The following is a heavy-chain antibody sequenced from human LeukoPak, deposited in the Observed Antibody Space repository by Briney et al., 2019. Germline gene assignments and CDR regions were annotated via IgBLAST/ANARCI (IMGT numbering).Heavy chain of an antibody. CDR3: ARVFPPNWFDP. CDR2: IYSGGGA. CDR1: GFTVTSNY. J-gene: IGHJ5*02. Sequence: GGALRLSCAASGFTVTSNYMSWVRQAPGKGLEWVSIIYSGGGAYYADSVKGRFTISRDNSRNTLFLQMNSLRAEDTAMYYCARVFPPNWFDPWGQGTLVTVSS. V-gene: IGHV3-66*01. D-gene: IGHD3-10*02.